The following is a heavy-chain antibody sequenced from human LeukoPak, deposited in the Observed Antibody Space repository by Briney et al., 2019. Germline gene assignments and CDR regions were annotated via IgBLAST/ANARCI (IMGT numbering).Heavy chain of an antibody. Sequence: PSETLSLTCAVSGGSISSSNWWSWVRQPPGKGLEWIGEIYHSGSTNYNPSLKSRVTISVDKSKNQFSLKLSSVTAADTAVYYCARGLQVPHSYYDSSGYGYAFDIWGQGTMVTVSS. J-gene: IGHJ3*02. CDR3: ARGLQVPHSYYDSSGYGYAFDI. CDR2: IYHSGST. V-gene: IGHV4-4*02. D-gene: IGHD3-22*01. CDR1: GGSISSSNW.